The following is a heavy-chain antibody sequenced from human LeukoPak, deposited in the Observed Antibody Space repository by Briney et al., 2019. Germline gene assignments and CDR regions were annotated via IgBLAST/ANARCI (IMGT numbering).Heavy chain of an antibody. CDR2: IDGDGSDP. D-gene: IGHD1-26*01. J-gene: IGHJ6*02. CDR3: ARVKLGTTRPGLDV. CDR1: GFTFSDYW. Sequence: PGGSLRLSCAASGFTFSDYWMHWVRQAPGKGLVWVSRIDGDGSDPSYADPVRGRFTISRDNAKNTLYLQMNSLRAEDTAMYYCARVKLGTTRPGLDVWGQGTTVTVSS. V-gene: IGHV3-74*01.